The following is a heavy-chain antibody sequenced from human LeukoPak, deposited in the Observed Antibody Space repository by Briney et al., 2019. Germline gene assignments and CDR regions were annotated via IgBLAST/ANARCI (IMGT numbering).Heavy chain of an antibody. CDR2: ISYDGSNK. CDR1: GFTFSSYA. J-gene: IGHJ6*02. D-gene: IGHD3-22*01. V-gene: IGHV3-30*04. CDR3: ASLSGYPYYYYGMDV. Sequence: GRSLRLSCAASGFTFSSYAMHWVRKAPGKGLEWVAVISYDGSNKYYADSVKGRFTISRDNSKNTLYLQMNSLRAEDTAVYYCASLSGYPYYYYGMDVWGQGTTVTVSS.